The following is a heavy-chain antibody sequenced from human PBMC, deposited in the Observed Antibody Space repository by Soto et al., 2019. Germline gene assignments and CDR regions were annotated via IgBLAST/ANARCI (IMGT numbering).Heavy chain of an antibody. CDR3: AKHNYFGSGSSFHYCKSDL. CDR1: GYIFSTNW. D-gene: IGHD3-10*01. V-gene: IGHV5-51*01. CDR2: IFPADSDV. J-gene: IGHJ6*02. Sequence: GESLKISCQASGYIFSTNWIAWIRHVPGKGLEWMGSIFPADSDVRYNPSFQGQVTISVDKSIDTAYLQWNSLKASDTATFYCAKHNYFGSGSSFHYCKSDLWGQGTTGTVSS.